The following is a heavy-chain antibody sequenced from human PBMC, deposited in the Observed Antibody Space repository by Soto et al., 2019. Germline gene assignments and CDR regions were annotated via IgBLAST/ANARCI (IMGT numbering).Heavy chain of an antibody. CDR3: ARSWDTMVRGVIARYDY. J-gene: IGHJ4*02. V-gene: IGHV1-18*01. CDR2: ISAYNGNT. Sequence: QVQLVQSGAEVKKPGASVKVSCKASGYTFTSYGISWVRQAPGQGLEWMGWISAYNGNTNYAQKLQGRVTMTTDTPASTAYMELRSLRSDDTAVYYCARSWDTMVRGVIARYDYCGQGTLVTVSS. D-gene: IGHD3-10*01. CDR1: GYTFTSYG.